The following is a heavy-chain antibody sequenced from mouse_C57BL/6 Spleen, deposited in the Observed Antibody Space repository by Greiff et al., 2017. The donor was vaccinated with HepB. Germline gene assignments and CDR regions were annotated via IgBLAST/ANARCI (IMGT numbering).Heavy chain of an antibody. CDR2: IDPANGNT. J-gene: IGHJ2*01. V-gene: IGHV14-3*01. CDR3: ARNPYYFDY. Sequence: VQLKQSVAELVRPGASVKLSCTASGFNIKNTYMHGVKQRPEQGLEWIGRIDPANGNTKYAPKFQGKATITADTSSNTAYLQLSSLTSEDTAIYYCARNPYYFDYWGQGTTLTVSS. CDR1: GFNIKNTY.